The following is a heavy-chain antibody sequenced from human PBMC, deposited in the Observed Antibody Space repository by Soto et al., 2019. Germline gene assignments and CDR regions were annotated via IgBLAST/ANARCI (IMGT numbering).Heavy chain of an antibody. J-gene: IGHJ4*02. CDR1: GITFSSYW. D-gene: IGHD6-13*01. CDR2: IKEDGSEK. Sequence: PGGSLRLSCEASGITFSSYWMSWVRQAPGKGLEWVANIKEDGSEKYYVDSVKGRLTISRDNAKNSLYLQMNSLRAEDTAVYYCAGGQRLVFWGQGALVTVSS. V-gene: IGHV3-7*01. CDR3: AGGQRLVF.